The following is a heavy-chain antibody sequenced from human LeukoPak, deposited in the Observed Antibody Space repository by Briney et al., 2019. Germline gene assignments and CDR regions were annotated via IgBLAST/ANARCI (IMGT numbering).Heavy chain of an antibody. CDR2: IYYSGST. CDR1: GGSISSGDYY. Sequence: SETLSLTCTVSGGSISSGDYYWSWIRQPPGKGLEWIGYIYYSGSTYYNPSLKSRVTISVDTSKNQFSLKLNSVTAADTAVYYCARHPSGHELLWFGESWAFDIWGQGTMVTVSS. D-gene: IGHD3-10*01. CDR3: ARHPSGHELLWFGESWAFDI. V-gene: IGHV4-30-4*01. J-gene: IGHJ3*02.